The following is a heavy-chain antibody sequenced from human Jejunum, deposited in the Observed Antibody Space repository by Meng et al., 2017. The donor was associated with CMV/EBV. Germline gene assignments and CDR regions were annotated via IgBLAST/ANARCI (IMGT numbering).Heavy chain of an antibody. CDR2: INSDGSST. J-gene: IGHJ4*02. D-gene: IGHD2-21*01. V-gene: IGHV3-74*01. CDR3: VRKSCAGDCEFAY. CDR1: GFTLTTYW. Sequence: SGFTLTTYWMHWVGKGPGKGLVWVSRINSDGSSTSYADSVKGRFTISRDNAPNTLYLQMYSLSAEDTAVYSCVRKSCAGDCEFAYWGQGTLVTVSS.